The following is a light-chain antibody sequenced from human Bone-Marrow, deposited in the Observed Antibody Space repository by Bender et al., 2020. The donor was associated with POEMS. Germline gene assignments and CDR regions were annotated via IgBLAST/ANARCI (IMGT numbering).Light chain of an antibody. CDR3: AAWDDSLSGWV. Sequence: QSVLTQPPSASDTPGQTVTISCSGTSSNIGSNYVHWYQQFPGEAPKLLIFRNNQRPSGVPDRFSGSKSGTSASLAISGLRSEDEAEYYCAAWDDSLSGWVFGGGTKLTVL. V-gene: IGLV1-47*01. J-gene: IGLJ3*02. CDR1: SSNIGSNY. CDR2: RNN.